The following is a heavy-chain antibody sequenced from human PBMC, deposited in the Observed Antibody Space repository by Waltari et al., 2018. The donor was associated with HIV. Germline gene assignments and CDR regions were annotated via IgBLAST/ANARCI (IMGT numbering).Heavy chain of an antibody. D-gene: IGHD2-15*01. CDR1: GYTFSNHD. V-gene: IGHV1-8*01. CDR2: VNPNNGNP. J-gene: IGHJ5*02. CDR3: ARIVGFSFDA. Sequence: QVQLVQSGAEVKKPGASVIVSCKASGYTFSNHDITWVRQATGQGLEWMGWVNPNNGNPAYAERFQGRVYMTGNTSISTAYMELDSLKYEDTAVYYCARIVGFSFDAWGQGTLVTVSS.